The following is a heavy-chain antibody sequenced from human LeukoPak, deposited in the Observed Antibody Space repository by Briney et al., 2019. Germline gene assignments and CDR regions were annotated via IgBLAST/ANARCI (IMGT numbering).Heavy chain of an antibody. CDR2: IWHDGSNK. D-gene: IGHD4-23*01. V-gene: IGHV3-33*01. CDR3: ARDHDYGGNSPFDY. J-gene: IGHJ4*02. CDR1: GFTFSSYG. Sequence: GGSLRLSCAASGFTFSSYGMHWVRQAPGKGLEWVAVIWHDGSNKYYAGSVKGRFTISRDNSKNTLYLQMNSLRAEDTAVYYCARDHDYGGNSPFDYWGQGTLVTVSS.